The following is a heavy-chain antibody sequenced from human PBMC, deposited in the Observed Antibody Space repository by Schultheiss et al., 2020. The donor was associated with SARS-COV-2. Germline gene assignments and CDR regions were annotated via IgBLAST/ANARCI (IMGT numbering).Heavy chain of an antibody. CDR1: GYTFTGYY. CDR2: INPNSGGT. Sequence: ASVKVSCKASGYTFTGYYMHWVRQAPGQGLEWMGWINPNSGGTNYAQKFQGRVTMTRDTSISTAYMELCRLRSDDTAVYYCATDRVEVRSATQRHHFYYMDAWGKGTTVTVSS. CDR3: ATDRVEVRSATQRHHFYYMDA. D-gene: IGHD2-2*01. J-gene: IGHJ6*03. V-gene: IGHV1-2*02.